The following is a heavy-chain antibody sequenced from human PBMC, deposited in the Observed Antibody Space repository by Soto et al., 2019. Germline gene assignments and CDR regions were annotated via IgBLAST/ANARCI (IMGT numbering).Heavy chain of an antibody. CDR2: IYTYGTT. CDR1: EFTVSINY. Sequence: GGSLRLSCTASEFTVSINYMTWVRQAPGTGLEWVSIIYTYGTTYYADSVKGRFTISRDNSKNTLYLQMNNLRVEDTAVYYCARAGRQLPQDGFDIWGQGTMVTVSS. V-gene: IGHV3-66*01. J-gene: IGHJ3*02. D-gene: IGHD2-2*01. CDR3: ARAGRQLPQDGFDI.